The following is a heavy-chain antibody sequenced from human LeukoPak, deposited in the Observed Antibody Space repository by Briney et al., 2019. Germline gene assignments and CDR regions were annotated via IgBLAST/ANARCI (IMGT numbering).Heavy chain of an antibody. V-gene: IGHV1-2*02. CDR2: INPNNGVT. D-gene: IGHD3-10*01. Sequence: GASVKVSCKASGYTFTGYYIHWVRQAPGQGLKWMGWINPNNGVTNYAQKFQGRVTMTRDTSISTAYMELSRLRSDDTAVYYCARTEFYYYYYMDVWGKGTTVTVSS. CDR1: GYTFTGYY. J-gene: IGHJ6*03. CDR3: ARTEFYYYYYMDV.